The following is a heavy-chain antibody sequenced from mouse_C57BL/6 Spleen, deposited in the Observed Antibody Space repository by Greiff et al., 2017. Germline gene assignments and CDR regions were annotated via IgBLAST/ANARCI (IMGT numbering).Heavy chain of an antibody. J-gene: IGHJ4*01. Sequence: EVKLVESGGGLVKPGGSLKLSCAASGFTFSSYAMSWVRQTPEKRLEWVATISDGGSYTYYPDNVKGRVTISRDNAKNNLYLQMSHLKSEDTAMYYCARDLLDLYAMDYWGQGTSVTVSS. CDR2: ISDGGSYT. CDR1: GFTFSSYA. V-gene: IGHV5-4*01. CDR3: ARDLLDLYAMDY.